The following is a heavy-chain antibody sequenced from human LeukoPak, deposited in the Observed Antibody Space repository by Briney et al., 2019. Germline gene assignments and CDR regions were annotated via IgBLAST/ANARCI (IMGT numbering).Heavy chain of an antibody. J-gene: IGHJ4*01. Sequence: SETLSLTCTVSTGSISNYYWTWIRQPAGGGREWIGRIYITGRAYYNPSLESRVTISLDTSNNQFSLRLTSVTAADAAVYYCARGTDMTPLTGYYSFLYWGQGILVSVSS. V-gene: IGHV4-4*07. CDR3: ARGTDMTPLTGYYSFLY. CDR2: IYITGRA. CDR1: TGSISNYY. D-gene: IGHD2/OR15-2a*01.